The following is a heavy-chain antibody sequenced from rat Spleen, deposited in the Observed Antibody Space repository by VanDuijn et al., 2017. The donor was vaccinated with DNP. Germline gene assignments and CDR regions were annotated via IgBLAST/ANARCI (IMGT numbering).Heavy chain of an antibody. J-gene: IGHJ3*01. CDR3: ARDLLRWRRGFAY. Sequence: QVQLKESGPGLVQPSQTLSLTCTVAGFSLTDYNVHWIRQPPGKGLEWMGVIWNFGGTRYHSTLKSRLTITKDTSKNQVFLKMNSLQTEDTATYYCARDLLRWRRGFAYWGQGSLVTVSS. D-gene: IGHD1-11*01. V-gene: IGHV2-41*01. CDR1: GFSLTDYN. CDR2: IWNFGGT.